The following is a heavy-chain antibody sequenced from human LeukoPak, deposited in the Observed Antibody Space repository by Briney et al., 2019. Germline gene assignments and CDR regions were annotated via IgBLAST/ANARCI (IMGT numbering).Heavy chain of an antibody. CDR3: AGDSMPTGYLDS. CDR1: GFTFSDHY. J-gene: IGHJ4*02. CDR2: ISGSSGDI. D-gene: IGHD2/OR15-2a*01. V-gene: IGHV3-11*06. Sequence: PGGSLRLSCAASGFTFSDHYMNWIRQAPGKGLEWISYISGSSGDIKYADSVKGRFTISRDNAKNSLYLQMNSLRDEDTAVYYCAGDSMPTGYLDSWGQGTLVTVSS.